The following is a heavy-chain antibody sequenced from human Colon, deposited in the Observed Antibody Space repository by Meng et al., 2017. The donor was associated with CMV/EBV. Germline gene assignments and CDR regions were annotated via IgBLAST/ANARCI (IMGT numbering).Heavy chain of an antibody. CDR2: VRYTGRT. CDR1: GDSVISDIYY. Sequence: SETLSLTCTVSGDSVISDIYYWDWIRQPPGKGLEWIGNVRYTGRTFYSPSLRGRLTISVDTSSNQFSLKLNSVTAADTAVYYCARVGGDGYNLRLYYFDYWGQGTLVTVSS. J-gene: IGHJ4*02. CDR3: ARVGGDGYNLRLYYFDY. D-gene: IGHD5-24*01. V-gene: IGHV4-39*07.